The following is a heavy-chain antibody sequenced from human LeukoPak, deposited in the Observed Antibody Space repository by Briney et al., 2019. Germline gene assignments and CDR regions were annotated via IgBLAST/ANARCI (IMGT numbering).Heavy chain of an antibody. CDR3: ARGGYFDWLPLDYSSYGMDV. J-gene: IGHJ6*02. D-gene: IGHD3-9*01. V-gene: IGHV3-21*01. CDR2: ISSSSSYI. Sequence: PGGSLRLSCAASGFTFISYSMNWVRQAPGKGLEWVSSISSSSSYIYYADSVKGRFTISRDNAKNSLYLQMNSLRAEDTAVYYCARGGYFDWLPLDYSSYGMDVWGQGTTVTVSS. CDR1: GFTFISYS.